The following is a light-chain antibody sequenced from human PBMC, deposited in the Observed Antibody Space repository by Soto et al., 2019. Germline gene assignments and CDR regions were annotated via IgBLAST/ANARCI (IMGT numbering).Light chain of an antibody. CDR2: DVS. J-gene: IGLJ1*01. V-gene: IGLV2-14*01. CDR1: SSEVGGYNY. Sequence: QSVLTQPASVSGSPGQSITISCTGTSSEVGGYNYVSWYQQHPGKAPKLMIYDVSNRPSGVSNRFSGSKSGNTTSLTISGFQAEDEADYYCSSYTSSSTLDVFGTGTRSPS. CDR3: SSYTSSSTLDV.